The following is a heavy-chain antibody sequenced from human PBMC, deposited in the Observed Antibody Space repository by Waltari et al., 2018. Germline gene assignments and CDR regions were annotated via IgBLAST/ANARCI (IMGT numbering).Heavy chain of an antibody. CDR1: GFTFSSYG. J-gene: IGHJ5*02. V-gene: IGHV3-33*01. CDR2: IWYDGSNK. D-gene: IGHD5-18*01. CDR3: ARGDPGTAPFDP. Sequence: QVQLVESGGGVVQPGRSLRLSCAASGFTFSSYGMHWVRQAPGKGLEWVAVIWYDGSNKYYADSVKGRFTISRDNSKNTLYLQMNSLRAEDTAVYYCARGDPGTAPFDPWGQGTLVIVSS.